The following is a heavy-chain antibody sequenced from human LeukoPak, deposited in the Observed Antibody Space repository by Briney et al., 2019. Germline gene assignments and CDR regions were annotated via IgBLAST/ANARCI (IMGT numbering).Heavy chain of an antibody. V-gene: IGHV1-2*02. J-gene: IGHJ6*02. D-gene: IGHD2-2*01. CDR3: ARDHCSANSCYEDYYNGVDV. Sequence: ASVKVSCKASGYTFTGYYLQWVRQAPGQGLEWMGWINPNSGGTEYAQRFQGRVTMTRDKSISTAYMELSSLRSDDTAIYYCARDHCSANSCYEDYYNGVDVLGQGTTVTVSS. CDR2: INPNSGGT. CDR1: GYTFTGYY.